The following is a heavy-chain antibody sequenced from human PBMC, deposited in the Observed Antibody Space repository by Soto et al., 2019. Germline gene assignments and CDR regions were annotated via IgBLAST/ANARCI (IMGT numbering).Heavy chain of an antibody. Sequence: SVKVSCKASGGTFSSYAISWVRQAPGQGLEWMGGIIPIFGTANYAQKFQGRVTITADESTSTAYMELSSLRPEDTAVYYCARAIKIRNIVATTPWGILFDYWGQGTLVTVSS. CDR2: IIPIFGTA. CDR1: GGTFSSYA. J-gene: IGHJ4*02. CDR3: ARAIKIRNIVATTPWGILFDY. D-gene: IGHD5-12*01. V-gene: IGHV1-69*13.